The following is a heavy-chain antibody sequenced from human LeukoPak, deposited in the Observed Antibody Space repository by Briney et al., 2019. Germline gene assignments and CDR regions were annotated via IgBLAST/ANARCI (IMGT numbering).Heavy chain of an antibody. V-gene: IGHV3-30*04. CDR1: GFTFSSYA. Sequence: GGSLRLSCAASGFTFSSYAIHWVRQAPGKGLQWVAVISFDGGHKDYANSVKGRFTISRDNSKSTLYLQMNSLRPEDTAVYYCARVRVRAVLITYYYYSMDVWGQGTTVTVSS. J-gene: IGHJ6*02. CDR2: ISFDGGHK. CDR3: ARVRVRAVLITYYYYSMDV. D-gene: IGHD3-10*01.